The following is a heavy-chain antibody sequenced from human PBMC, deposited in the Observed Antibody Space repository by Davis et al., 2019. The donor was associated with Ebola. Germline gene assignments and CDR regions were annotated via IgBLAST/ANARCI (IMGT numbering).Heavy chain of an antibody. J-gene: IGHJ4*02. CDR3: AREEPSTCFYDY. CDR2: IHYSGST. V-gene: IGHV4-59*11. D-gene: IGHD2-2*01. CDR1: GGSITSSHY. Sequence: PSETLSLTCTVSGGSITSSHYWSWIRQPPGKGLEWIGYIHYSGSTNYNSSLQSRVTISQDTSKRQFSLKLNSVTAADTAVYYCAREEPSTCFYDYWGQGALVTVSS.